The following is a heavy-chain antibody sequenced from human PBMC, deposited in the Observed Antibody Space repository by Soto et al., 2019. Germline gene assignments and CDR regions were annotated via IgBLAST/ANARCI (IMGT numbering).Heavy chain of an antibody. CDR1: GFTFSSYA. CDR3: AKNTYYYDSSGYYSYNWFDQ. V-gene: IGHV3-23*01. D-gene: IGHD3-22*01. CDR2: ISGSGGST. Sequence: GGSLRLSCAASGFTFSSYAMSWVRQAPGKGLEWVSAISGSGGSTYYADSVKGRFTISRDNSKNTLYLQMNSLRAEDTAVYYCAKNTYYYDSSGYYSYNWFDQWGQGTLVTVTS. J-gene: IGHJ5*02.